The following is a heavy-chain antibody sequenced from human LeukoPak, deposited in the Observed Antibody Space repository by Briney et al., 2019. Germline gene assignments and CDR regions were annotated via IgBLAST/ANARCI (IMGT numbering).Heavy chain of an antibody. CDR1: GFTFSAYS. J-gene: IGHJ4*02. CDR3: ARDQAYSFDY. D-gene: IGHD4-11*01. Sequence: GGSLRLSCAASGFTFSAYSMNWVRQAPAKGLERVSYIGSSSSPIYYADSVKGRFTISRDNAKNSLYLQMDSLRAEDTAVYYCARDQAYSFDYWGQGTLVTVSS. CDR2: IGSSSSPI. V-gene: IGHV3-48*01.